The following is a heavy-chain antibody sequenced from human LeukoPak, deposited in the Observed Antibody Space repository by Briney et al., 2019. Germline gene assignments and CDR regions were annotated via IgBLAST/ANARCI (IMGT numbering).Heavy chain of an antibody. D-gene: IGHD4-23*01. J-gene: IGHJ4*02. CDR2: ISYDRSLK. CDR1: GFTLSSYA. V-gene: IGHV3-30*04. Sequence: GGSLRLSCAASGFTLSSYAMHWVRQAPGKGLEWVAVISYDRSLKYYADSVRGRFTISSDNSKNTLYLQMNSLRVEDTAVYYCARDPTAVANLPQYYLDYWGQGILVTVSS. CDR3: ARDPTAVANLPQYYLDY.